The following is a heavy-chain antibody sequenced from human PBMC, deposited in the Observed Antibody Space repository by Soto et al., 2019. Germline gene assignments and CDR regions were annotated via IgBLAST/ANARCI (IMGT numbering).Heavy chain of an antibody. V-gene: IGHV4-59*01. D-gene: IGHD3-9*01. J-gene: IGHJ4*02. CDR3: ALAGGSFYDILTGYYKGNYFDY. CDR1: GGSMSSYY. CDR2: IYYTGTT. Sequence: PSETLSLTCPVSGGSMSSYYWSWFRQPPGKGLEWIGYIYYTGTTNYFPSLKSRATKDTSKNQVVLTMTNMDPADTATYYCALAGGSFYDILTGYYKGNYFDYWGQGTLVTVSS.